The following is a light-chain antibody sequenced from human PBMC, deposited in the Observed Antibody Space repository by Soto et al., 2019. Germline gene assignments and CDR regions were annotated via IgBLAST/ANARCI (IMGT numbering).Light chain of an antibody. CDR1: QSVSSSY. CDR3: QHYGSSPLT. CDR2: GAS. J-gene: IGKJ4*01. Sequence: EIVLTQSPGTLSLSPGERATLSCRASQSVSSSYLAWHQQKPGQAPRLLIYGASSRATGIPDWFSGSGSGTDFTLTISRLEPEDFAVYYCQHYGSSPLTFGGGTKVEIK. V-gene: IGKV3-20*01.